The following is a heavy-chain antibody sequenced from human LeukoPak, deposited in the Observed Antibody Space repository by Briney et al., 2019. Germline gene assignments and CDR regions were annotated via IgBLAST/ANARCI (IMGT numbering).Heavy chain of an antibody. D-gene: IGHD1-26*01. V-gene: IGHV3-21*01. CDR2: ISSSSSYI. CDR1: GFTFSSYS. J-gene: IGHJ5*02. Sequence: GGSLRLSCAASGFTFSSYSMNRVRQAPGKGLEWVSSISSSSSYIYYADSVKGRFTISRDNAKNSLYLQMNSLRAEDTAVYYCARDQMGANWFDPWGQGTLVTVSS. CDR3: ARDQMGANWFDP.